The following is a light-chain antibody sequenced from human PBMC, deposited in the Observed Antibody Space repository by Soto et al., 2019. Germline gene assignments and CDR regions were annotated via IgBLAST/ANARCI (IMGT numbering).Light chain of an antibody. CDR1: QTPRGNY. CDR3: HQFCSAPFT. J-gene: IGKJ3*01. V-gene: IGKV3-20*01. CDR2: GPS. Sequence: EILLTQSPGTLSLSPGEIATLSCKASQTPRGNYFAWYRQTPGQAPRLLVDGPSLRAAGIPDRFSGSGSRTECNLTINRVEPEDFAVYYCHQFCSAPFTCGPGTRVDI.